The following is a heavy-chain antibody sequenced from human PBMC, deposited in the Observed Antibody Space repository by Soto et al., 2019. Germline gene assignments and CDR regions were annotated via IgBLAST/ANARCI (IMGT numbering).Heavy chain of an antibody. CDR3: ARDTFTWLLGVMGGTYFGMDV. V-gene: IGHV3-21*02. CDR1: GFDFRTYT. D-gene: IGHD3-16*01. Sequence: LVESGGGLVKPGGSLRLSCAASGFDFRTYTMNWVRQAPGKGLEWVSSINNIGSHIYYEDSLRGGFTISRDNARNSLFRQMDSLRAEDTAVYYCARDTFTWLLGVMGGTYFGMDVWGRGTTVIVSS. CDR2: INNIGSHI. J-gene: IGHJ6*02.